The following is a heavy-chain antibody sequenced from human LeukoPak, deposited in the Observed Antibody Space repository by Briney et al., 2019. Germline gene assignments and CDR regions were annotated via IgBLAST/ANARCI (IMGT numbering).Heavy chain of an antibody. V-gene: IGHV1-58*01. CDR2: IIVDSGKT. CDR1: GFTFSGSA. CDR3: AADATPLVRGLIIAFGY. D-gene: IGHD3-10*01. Sequence: GTSVKVSCKASGFTFSGSAVQWVRQARGQRLEWLGWIIVDSGKTHYLQKLQERVTITRDMSTNTAYMELSSLRSEDTAVYYCAADATPLVRGLIIAFGYWGQGTQVIVSS. J-gene: IGHJ4*02.